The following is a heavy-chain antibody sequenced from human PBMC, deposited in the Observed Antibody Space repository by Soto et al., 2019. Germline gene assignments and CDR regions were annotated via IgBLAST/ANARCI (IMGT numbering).Heavy chain of an antibody. J-gene: IGHJ4*02. CDR3: ARDRSGSYYFDY. V-gene: IGHV4-31*03. CDR1: GGSISSGGYY. D-gene: IGHD1-26*01. CDR2: IYYSGST. Sequence: SETLSLTCTVSGGSISSGGYYWSWIRQHPGKGLEWIGYIYYSGSTYYNPSLKSRVTISVDTSKNQLSLKLSSVTAADTAVYYCARDRSGSYYFDYWGQGTLVTVSS.